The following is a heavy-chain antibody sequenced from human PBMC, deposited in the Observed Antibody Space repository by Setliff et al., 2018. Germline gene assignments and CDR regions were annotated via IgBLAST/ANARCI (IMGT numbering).Heavy chain of an antibody. V-gene: IGHV4-4*07. Sequence: SETLSLTCTVSGGSISSYYWSWIRQPAGKGLEWIGHIYIGGSANYNPSLKSRVTMSIDTSKNHFSLKLNSVTAADMAVYYCARESRYYYDNLGTLDYWGQGTLVTVSS. J-gene: IGHJ4*02. CDR2: IYIGGSA. D-gene: IGHD3-22*01. CDR3: ARESRYYYDNLGTLDY. CDR1: GGSISSYY.